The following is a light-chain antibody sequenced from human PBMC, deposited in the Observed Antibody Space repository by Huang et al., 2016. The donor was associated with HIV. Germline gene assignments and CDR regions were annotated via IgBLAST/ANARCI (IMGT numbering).Light chain of an antibody. CDR1: QDIRSY. Sequence: IQMTQSPASLSAYVGDRVTISCQANQDIRSYLNWYQQKPEKAPRLLIYGASNLQAGVPSRFSGNGSGTDFTITISSLQSEDIATYYCQQYDSLYTFGQGTRLEIK. V-gene: IGKV1-33*01. J-gene: IGKJ2*01. CDR2: GAS. CDR3: QQYDSLYT.